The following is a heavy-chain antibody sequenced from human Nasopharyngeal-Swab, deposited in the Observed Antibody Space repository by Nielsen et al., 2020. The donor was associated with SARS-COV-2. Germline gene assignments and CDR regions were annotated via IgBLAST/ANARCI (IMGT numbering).Heavy chain of an antibody. CDR2: FDPEDGET. CDR1: GYTLTELS. V-gene: IGHV1-24*01. J-gene: IGHJ5*02. CDR3: ATGPVVVPAAASGWFDP. D-gene: IGHD2-2*01. Sequence: ASVKVSCKVSGYTLTELSMHWVRQAPGKGLEWMGGFDPEDGETIYAQKFQGRVTMTEDKSTDTAYMELSSLRSEDTAVYYCATGPVVVPAAASGWFDPWGQGTLVTVSS.